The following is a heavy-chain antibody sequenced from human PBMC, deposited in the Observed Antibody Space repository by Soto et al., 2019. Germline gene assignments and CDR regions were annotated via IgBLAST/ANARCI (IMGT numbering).Heavy chain of an antibody. Sequence: PSETLSLTCTVSGGSISSGGYYWSWIRQHPGKGLEWIGYIYYSGSTYYNPSLKSRVTISVDTSKNQFSLKLSSVTAANTAVYYCARYSYFWSGPPHIYYYYGMDVWGQGTTVTVSS. CDR1: GGSISSGGYY. D-gene: IGHD3-3*01. CDR3: ARYSYFWSGPPHIYYYYGMDV. J-gene: IGHJ6*02. CDR2: IYYSGST. V-gene: IGHV4-31*03.